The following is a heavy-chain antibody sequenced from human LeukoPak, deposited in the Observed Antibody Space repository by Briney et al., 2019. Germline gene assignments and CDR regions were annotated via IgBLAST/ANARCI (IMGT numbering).Heavy chain of an antibody. V-gene: IGHV4-61*02. CDR2: ISSSGST. CDR3: ARGPYSYDSSGAFDI. CDR1: GDSIRSGDYY. Sequence: SETLSLTCTVSGDSIRSGDYYWSWIRQPAGKGLEWIVRISSSGSTNYNPSLKSRVTISVDTSKNQFSLKLRSVTDADTAVYFCARGPYSYDSSGAFDIWGQGTMVTVSS. J-gene: IGHJ3*02. D-gene: IGHD3-22*01.